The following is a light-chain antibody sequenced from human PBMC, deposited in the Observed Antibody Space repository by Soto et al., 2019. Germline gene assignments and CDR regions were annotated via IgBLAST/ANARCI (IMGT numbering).Light chain of an antibody. J-gene: IGLJ1*01. CDR1: SNDVGGYNY. CDR3: CSYAGSYSLYV. CDR2: DVS. Sequence: QSVLTQPRSVSGSPEQSVTISCTGTSNDVGGYNYVSWYQQHPGKAPKLMIYDVSNRPSGVPDRFSGSKSGNTASLTISGLQAEDEADYYCCSYAGSYSLYVFGTGTKVTVL. V-gene: IGLV2-11*01.